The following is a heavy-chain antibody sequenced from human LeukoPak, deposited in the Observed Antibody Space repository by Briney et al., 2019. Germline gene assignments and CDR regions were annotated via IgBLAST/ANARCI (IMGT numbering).Heavy chain of an antibody. J-gene: IGHJ4*02. CDR3: ARHGVPAAYYYFDY. V-gene: IGHV4-59*08. Sequence: SETLSLTCAVYGGSFSGYYWSWIRQPPGKGLEWIGYIYYSGSTNYNPSLKSRVTISVDTSKNQFSLKLSSVTAADTAVYYCARHGVPAAYYYFDYWGQGTLVTVSS. D-gene: IGHD2-2*01. CDR1: GGSFSGYY. CDR2: IYYSGST.